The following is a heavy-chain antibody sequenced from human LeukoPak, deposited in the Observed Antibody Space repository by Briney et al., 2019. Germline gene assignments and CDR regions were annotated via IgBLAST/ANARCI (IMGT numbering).Heavy chain of an antibody. J-gene: IGHJ4*02. Sequence: GGSLRLSCAASGFTFDDYAMHWVRQAPGKGLEWVSSISWNSGSIGYADSVKGRFTISRDNAKNSLYLQMNSLRAEDTALYYCAKDSGSMVRGVPYPFDYWGQGTLVTVSS. V-gene: IGHV3-9*01. CDR1: GFTFDDYA. CDR3: AKDSGSMVRGVPYPFDY. CDR2: ISWNSGSI. D-gene: IGHD3-10*01.